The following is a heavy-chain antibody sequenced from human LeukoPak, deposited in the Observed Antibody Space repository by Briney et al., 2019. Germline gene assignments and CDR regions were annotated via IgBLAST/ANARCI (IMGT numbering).Heavy chain of an antibody. CDR3: ARDLHYYVAMDV. CDR1: GFTFSNAW. Sequence: GGSLRLSCAASGFTFSNAWMSWVRQAPGKGLEWVGRIKMKAHGGTTDYAAPVKGRFSISRDDSKTTLFLQMNSLQTEDTAVYYCARDLHYYVAMDVWGQGTTVYVSS. J-gene: IGHJ6*02. CDR2: IKMKAHGGTT. V-gene: IGHV3-15*01. D-gene: IGHD3-10*02.